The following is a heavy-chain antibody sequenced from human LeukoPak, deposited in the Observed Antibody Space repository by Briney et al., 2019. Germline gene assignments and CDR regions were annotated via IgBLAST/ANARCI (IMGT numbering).Heavy chain of an antibody. CDR3: ARDRYPVGGLRYFDLPAPFDP. CDR1: GFTFSSYA. D-gene: IGHD3-9*01. J-gene: IGHJ5*02. Sequence: AGGSLRLSCAASGFTFSSYAMHWVRQAPGKGLEWVAVISYDGRNKYYADSVKGRFTISRDNSKNTLYLQMNSLRAEDTAVYYCARDRYPVGGLRYFDLPAPFDPWGQGTLVTVSS. V-gene: IGHV3-30*04. CDR2: ISYDGRNK.